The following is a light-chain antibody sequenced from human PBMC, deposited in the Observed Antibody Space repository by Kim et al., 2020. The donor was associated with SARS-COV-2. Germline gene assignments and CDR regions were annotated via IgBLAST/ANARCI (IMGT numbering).Light chain of an antibody. V-gene: IGLV2-14*03. CDR2: DVN. CDR1: NSYVGRYNS. CDR3: SSSTYNTNVV. Sequence: QSALTQPASVSGSPGQSISISCSGSNSYVGRYNSVSWYQLHPGKAPKLSIFDVNSRPSGVSNRFSGSKSGNTASLTISGLQAEDEADYYCSSSTYNTNVVFGTGTQLTVL. J-gene: IGLJ1*01.